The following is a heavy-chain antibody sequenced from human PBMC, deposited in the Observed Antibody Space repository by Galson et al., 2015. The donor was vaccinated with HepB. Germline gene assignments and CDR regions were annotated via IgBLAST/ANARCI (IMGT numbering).Heavy chain of an antibody. J-gene: IGHJ3*02. Sequence: SVKVSCKASGYTFTTYAMNWVRQAPGQGLEWMGWIKTNTGNPTFAQGFTGRFVFSLDTSVSTAYLQISSLKAEDTAVYYCARESPFPPTNDALDIWGQGTMVTVSS. CDR1: GYTFTTYA. V-gene: IGHV7-4-1*02. CDR2: IKTNTGNP. CDR3: ARESPFPPTNDALDI.